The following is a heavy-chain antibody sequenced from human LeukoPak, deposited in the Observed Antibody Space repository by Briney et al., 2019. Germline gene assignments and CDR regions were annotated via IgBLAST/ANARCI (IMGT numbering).Heavy chain of an antibody. CDR1: GGSFSGYY. CDR2: INHSGST. V-gene: IGHV4-34*01. D-gene: IGHD5-18*01. CDR3: ASRGYSYGRGAFDI. J-gene: IGHJ3*02. Sequence: PSETLSLTCAVYGGSFSGYYWSWIRQPPGKGLEWIGEINHSGSTNYNPSLKSRVTISVDTSKNQFSLKLSSVTAADTAVYYCASRGYSYGRGAFDIWGQGTMVTVS.